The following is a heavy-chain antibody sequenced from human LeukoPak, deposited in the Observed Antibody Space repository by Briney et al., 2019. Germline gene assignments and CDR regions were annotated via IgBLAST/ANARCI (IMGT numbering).Heavy chain of an antibody. Sequence: ASVKVSCKASGYTFTGYSMHWVRQAPGQGLEWMGWINPNNGGTNYAQNFQGRVTMTRDTSISTAYMELSRLRSDDTAVYYCVRDRRELRARYYGMDVWGQGTTVTVSS. D-gene: IGHD1-7*01. CDR3: VRDRRELRARYYGMDV. CDR1: GYTFTGYS. CDR2: INPNNGGT. J-gene: IGHJ6*02. V-gene: IGHV1-2*02.